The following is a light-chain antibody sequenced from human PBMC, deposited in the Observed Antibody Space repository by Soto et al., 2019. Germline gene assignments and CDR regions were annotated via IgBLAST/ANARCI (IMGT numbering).Light chain of an antibody. V-gene: IGKV3-11*01. Sequence: EIVLTQSPATLSLSPGERATLSCRASQSVNTYLAWYQQRPGQAPRLLMYDASNRATGIPARFSGRGSGTDFTLNIDSLEPEDFAVSYCQQRSNWPLTFGGGTKVEIK. CDR1: QSVNTY. CDR3: QQRSNWPLT. J-gene: IGKJ4*01. CDR2: DAS.